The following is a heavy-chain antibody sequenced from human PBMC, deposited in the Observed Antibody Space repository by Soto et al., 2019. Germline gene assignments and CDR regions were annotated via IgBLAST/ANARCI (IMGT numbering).Heavy chain of an antibody. D-gene: IGHD3-22*01. CDR2: INHSGST. CDR3: ARTPNYYDSSGPSDY. V-gene: IGHV4-34*01. Sequence: SETLSLTCAVYGGSFSGYYWSWIRQPPGKGLEWIGEINHSGSTNYNPSLKSRVTISVDTSKNQFSLKLSSVTAADTAVYYCARTPNYYDSSGPSDYWGQGTLVTVSS. CDR1: GGSFSGYY. J-gene: IGHJ4*02.